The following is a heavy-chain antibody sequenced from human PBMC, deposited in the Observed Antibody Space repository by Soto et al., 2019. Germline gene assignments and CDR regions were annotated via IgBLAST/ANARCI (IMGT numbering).Heavy chain of an antibody. Sequence: PGGSLRLSCAASGFTFSTYSMNWVRQAPGKRLEWVSSISGSGNYTHYADFLRGRFTISRDNAKTSLYLQMNSLRAEDTAVYYCAREGINNYNEYYFDSWGQGTVVTVS. D-gene: IGHD4-4*01. J-gene: IGHJ4*02. CDR1: GFTFSTYS. CDR3: AREGINNYNEYYFDS. V-gene: IGHV3-21*01. CDR2: ISGSGNYT.